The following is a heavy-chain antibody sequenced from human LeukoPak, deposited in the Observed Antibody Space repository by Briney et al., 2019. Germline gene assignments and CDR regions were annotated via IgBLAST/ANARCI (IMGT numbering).Heavy chain of an antibody. J-gene: IGHJ3*02. Sequence: PGGSLRLSCEASGFTFSTSTMHWVRQAPGKGLEWVANINQHGGDIHYVDSVKGRFTISRDNAKNSVYLQMNSLRAEDTAVYYCARGASVVAGSDDAFDIWGQGTMVTVSS. D-gene: IGHD6-19*01. CDR2: INQHGGDI. V-gene: IGHV3-7*01. CDR3: ARGASVVAGSDDAFDI. CDR1: GFTFSTST.